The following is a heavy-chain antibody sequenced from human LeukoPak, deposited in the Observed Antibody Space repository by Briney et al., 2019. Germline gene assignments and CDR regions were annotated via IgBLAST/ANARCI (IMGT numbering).Heavy chain of an antibody. V-gene: IGHV3-9*01. CDR3: AKDGPGSSSWYLGAYYYYYYMDV. CDR1: GFTFDDYA. Sequence: GGSLRLSCAASGFTFDDYAMHWVRQAPGKGLEWVSGISWNSGSIGYADSVKGRFTISRDNAKNSLYLQMNSLRAEDTALYYCAKDGPGSSSWYLGAYYYYYYMDVWGKGTTVTVSS. J-gene: IGHJ6*03. CDR2: ISWNSGSI. D-gene: IGHD6-13*01.